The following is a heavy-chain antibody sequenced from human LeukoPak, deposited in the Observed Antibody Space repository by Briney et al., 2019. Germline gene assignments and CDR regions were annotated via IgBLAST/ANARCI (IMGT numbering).Heavy chain of an antibody. CDR1: GYTFITYP. V-gene: IGHV1-2*06. CDR2: INPNSGGT. J-gene: IGHJ5*02. D-gene: IGHD2-2*01. CDR3: ARVRRVPKSYCSSTSCYPNWFDP. Sequence: ASVKVSCKASGYTFITYPMNWVRQAPGQGLEWMGRINPNSGGTNYAQKFQGRVTMTRDTSISTAYMELSRLRSDDTAVYYCARVRRVPKSYCSSTSCYPNWFDPWGQGTLVTVSS.